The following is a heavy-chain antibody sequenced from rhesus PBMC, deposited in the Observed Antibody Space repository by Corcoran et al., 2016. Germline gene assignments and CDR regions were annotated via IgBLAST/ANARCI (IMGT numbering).Heavy chain of an antibody. V-gene: IGHV4-169*01. J-gene: IGHJ4*01. D-gene: IGHD3-16*01. CDR1: GGSLRSSH. CDR3: ARGYYSGSYYPDY. CDR2: IYGSGSST. Sequence: QLQLQEAGPGLVKPSETLSLTCAVPGGSLRSSHLLSFRPAPGKGLEWIGYIYGSGSSTNYNPSLKSRVTLSVDTSKNQLSLKLSSVTAADTAVYYCARGYYSGSYYPDYWGQGVLVTVSS.